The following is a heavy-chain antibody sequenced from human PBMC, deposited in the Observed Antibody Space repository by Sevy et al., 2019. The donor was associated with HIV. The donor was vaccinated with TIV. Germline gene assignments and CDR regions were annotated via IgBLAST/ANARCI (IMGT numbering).Heavy chain of an antibody. CDR1: GYTFTSYD. Sequence: ASVKVSCKASGYTFTSYDINWVRQATGQGLEWMGWMNPNSGNTGYAQKFQGRVTMTRNTSICTAYMERSSLRSEDTAVYYCARAATSAGGMDVGGQGTTVTVSS. D-gene: IGHD2-2*01. CDR3: ARAATSAGGMDV. V-gene: IGHV1-8*01. J-gene: IGHJ6*02. CDR2: MNPNSGNT.